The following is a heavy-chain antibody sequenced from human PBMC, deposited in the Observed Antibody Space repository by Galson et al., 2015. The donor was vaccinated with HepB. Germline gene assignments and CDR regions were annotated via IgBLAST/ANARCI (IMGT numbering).Heavy chain of an antibody. D-gene: IGHD3-10*01. CDR1: GFTFSSYA. J-gene: IGHJ4*02. CDR2: ISGSGGST. Sequence: SLRLSCAASGFTFSSYAMSWVRQAPGKGLEWVSAISGSGGSTYYADSVKGRFTISRDNSKNTLYLQMNSLRAEDTAVYYCAKDSYYGSGSSYYWGQGTLVTVSS. CDR3: AKDSYYGSGSSYY. V-gene: IGHV3-23*01.